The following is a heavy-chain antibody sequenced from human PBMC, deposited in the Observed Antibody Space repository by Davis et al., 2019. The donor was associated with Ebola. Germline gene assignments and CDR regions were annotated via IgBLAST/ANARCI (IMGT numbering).Heavy chain of an antibody. Sequence: PGGSLRLSCAASGFTFSSYAMHWVRQAPGKGLEWVAVISYDGSNKYYADSVKGRFTISRDNSKNTLYLQMNSLRAEDTAVYYCARANSGSRRGAFDIWGQGTMVTVSS. D-gene: IGHD1-26*01. V-gene: IGHV3-30-3*01. J-gene: IGHJ3*02. CDR1: GFTFSSYA. CDR3: ARANSGSRRGAFDI. CDR2: ISYDGSNK.